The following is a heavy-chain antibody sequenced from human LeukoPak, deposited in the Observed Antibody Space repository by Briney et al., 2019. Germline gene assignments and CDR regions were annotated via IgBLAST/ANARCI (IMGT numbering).Heavy chain of an antibody. J-gene: IGHJ5*02. V-gene: IGHV3-53*01. CDR3: ARDRGLDP. D-gene: IGHD3-22*01. Sequence: PGGSLRLSYAASGFTVSCTYMSGVRQAPGKGLEWVSVIYSGGSTYYADSVRGRFTISRDKSKNTLYLQMNSLRAEDTAVYYCARDRGLDPWGQGTLVTVTS. CDR2: IYSGGST. CDR1: GFTVSCTY.